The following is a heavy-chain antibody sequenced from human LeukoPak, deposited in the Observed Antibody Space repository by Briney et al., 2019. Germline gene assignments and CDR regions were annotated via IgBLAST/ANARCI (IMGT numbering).Heavy chain of an antibody. V-gene: IGHV1-69*01. CDR3: ARGPTAMVTDY. J-gene: IGHJ4*02. CDR1: GGTFNNFA. CDR2: TIRVSGTT. Sequence: EASVKVSCKVSGGTFNNFALSWVRQAPGQGLEWVGGTIRVSGTTKYAQNLQGRVKVTADGSTSTAYMEMSSLRSEDTAVYYCARGPTAMVTDYWGQGTLVTVSS. D-gene: IGHD5-18*01.